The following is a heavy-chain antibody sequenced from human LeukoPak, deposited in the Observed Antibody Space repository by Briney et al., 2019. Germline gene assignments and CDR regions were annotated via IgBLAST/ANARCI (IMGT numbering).Heavy chain of an antibody. D-gene: IGHD3-3*01. V-gene: IGHV1-8*01. CDR1: GYTFTSYD. CDR3: ARRDYDFWSGYYISHPYGALDI. CDR2: MNPNSGNT. Sequence: GSSVKVSCKASGYTFTSYDINWVRQATGQGLEWMGWMNPNSGNTGYAQKFQGRVTMTRNTSISTAYMELSSLRSEDTAVYYRARRDYDFWSGYYISHPYGALDIWGQGTMVTVSS. J-gene: IGHJ3*02.